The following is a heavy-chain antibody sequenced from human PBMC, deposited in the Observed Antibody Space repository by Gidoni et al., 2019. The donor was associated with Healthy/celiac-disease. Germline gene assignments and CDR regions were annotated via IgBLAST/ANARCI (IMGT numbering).Heavy chain of an antibody. CDR1: GFTFSNAW. Sequence: EVQLVESGGGLVKTGGSLRLSCAASGFTFSNAWMNWVPQAPWKGLEWFGCIKSKPDGGTTDYAAPVKVRFTISRDDSKNTLYLQMNSLKTEDTAVYYCTTDFYVFPGYSSGCYLPYYYYGMDVWGQGTTVTVSS. D-gene: IGHD6-19*01. CDR3: TTDFYVFPGYSSGCYLPYYYYGMDV. V-gene: IGHV3-15*07. CDR2: IKSKPDGGTT. J-gene: IGHJ6*02.